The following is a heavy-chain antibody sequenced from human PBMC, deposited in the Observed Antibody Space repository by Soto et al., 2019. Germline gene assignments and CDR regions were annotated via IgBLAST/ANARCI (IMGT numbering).Heavy chain of an antibody. Sequence: SETLSLTCTVAGGSISSYYWRWIRQPPGKGLKWIGYIYYSGSTNYNPSLKSRVTISVDTSKNQFSLKLSSVTAADTAVYYCARAYGGYADYWGQGALVTVSS. V-gene: IGHV4-59*01. D-gene: IGHD5-12*01. CDR1: GGSISSYY. J-gene: IGHJ4*02. CDR2: IYYSGST. CDR3: ARAYGGYADY.